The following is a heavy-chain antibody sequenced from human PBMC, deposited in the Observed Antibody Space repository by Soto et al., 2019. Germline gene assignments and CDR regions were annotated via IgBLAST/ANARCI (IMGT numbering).Heavy chain of an antibody. CDR3: AREETKRGDAY. V-gene: IGHV1-8*01. CDR1: GYTFTSYD. J-gene: IGHJ4*02. Sequence: QVQLVQSGAEVKKPGASVRVSCKASGYTFTSYDINWVRQATGQGLEWMGWMNHNSGNTGYAQKFLGRVTMTRNSSISTGYRDLSSMRSEETDVYYCAREETKRGDAYWGGGTLVTVSS. D-gene: IGHD3-16*01. CDR2: MNHNSGNT.